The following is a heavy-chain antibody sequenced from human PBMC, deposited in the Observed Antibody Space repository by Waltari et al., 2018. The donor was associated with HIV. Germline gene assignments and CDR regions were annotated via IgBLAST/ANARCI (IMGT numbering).Heavy chain of an antibody. CDR2: ISWISGSI. D-gene: IGHD6-6*01. CDR3: AKDIYEYSSSSGAFDI. J-gene: IGHJ3*02. V-gene: IGHV3-9*01. CDR1: GFTFDDYA. Sequence: EVKLVESGGGLVQPGRSLRLSCAASGFTFDDYAMHWVRQAPGKGLEWVSGISWISGSIGYADSVKGRFTISRNNAKNSLYLQMNSLRAEDTALYYCAKDIYEYSSSSGAFDIWGQGTMVTVSS.